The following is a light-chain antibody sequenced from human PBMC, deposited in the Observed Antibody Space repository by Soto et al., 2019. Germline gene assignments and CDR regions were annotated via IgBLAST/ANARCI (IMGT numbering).Light chain of an antibody. CDR2: AAS. V-gene: IGKV1-39*01. CDR3: LQRYSTPLT. CDR1: QSISSY. J-gene: IGKJ4*01. Sequence: DIQMTQSPSSLYASVGDRVTITCRASQSISSYLNWYQQKPGKAPKLLIYAASSLQSGVPSRFSGSGSGTDFTLTISSLQHEDIATYYCLQRYSTPLTFGGGTMAEIK.